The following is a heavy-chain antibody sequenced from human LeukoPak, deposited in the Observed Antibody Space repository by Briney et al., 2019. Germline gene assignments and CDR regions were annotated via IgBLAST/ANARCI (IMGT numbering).Heavy chain of an antibody. Sequence: ASVKVSCKASGYTFTDYYIHWVRQAPGQGLEWMAWTNPHSGDANYAPKFQGRITLTRDTSVSIDYMELSSLTSDDTAVYYCARDGDGRTNFDYWGQGTLVAVSS. CDR3: ARDGDGRTNFDY. D-gene: IGHD5-24*01. CDR1: GYTFTDYY. V-gene: IGHV1-2*02. J-gene: IGHJ4*02. CDR2: TNPHSGDA.